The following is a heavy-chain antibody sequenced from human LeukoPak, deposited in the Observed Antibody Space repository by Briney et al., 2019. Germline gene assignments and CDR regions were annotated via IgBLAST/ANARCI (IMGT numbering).Heavy chain of an antibody. J-gene: IGHJ4*02. V-gene: IGHV3-21*01. CDR1: GFTFSSYS. D-gene: IGHD4-23*01. Sequence: GGSLRLSCAASGFTFSSYSINWVRQAPGKGLEWVSSISSSSSYIYYADSVKGRFTISRDNAKNSLYLQMNSLRAEDTAVYYCAREYGGNSAFDYWGQGTLVTVSS. CDR3: AREYGGNSAFDY. CDR2: ISSSSSYI.